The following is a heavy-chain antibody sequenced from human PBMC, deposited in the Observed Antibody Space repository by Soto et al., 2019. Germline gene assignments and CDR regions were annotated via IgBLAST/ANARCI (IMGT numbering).Heavy chain of an antibody. CDR2: ISAGGTSI. Sequence: EVQLVESGGGLVQPGGSLRLSCAAFGFKISSSSMNWVRQAPGRGLEWVAYISAGGTSIFYADSVKGRFTVSRDNAKHSLYLQLSSLRAEDTAVYYCARGARDYYGMDVWGQGTTVTVSS. J-gene: IGHJ6*02. CDR3: ARGARDYYGMDV. V-gene: IGHV3-48*03. CDR1: GFKISSSS.